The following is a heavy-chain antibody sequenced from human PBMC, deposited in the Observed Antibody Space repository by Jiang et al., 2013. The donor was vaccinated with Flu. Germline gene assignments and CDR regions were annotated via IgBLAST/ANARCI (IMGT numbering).Heavy chain of an antibody. J-gene: IGHJ4*02. CDR3: ARGNLGGYRAPFDY. V-gene: IGHV4-61*02. CDR1: GGSISSGSYY. CDR2: IYTSGST. D-gene: IGHD5-18*01. Sequence: KPSQTLSLTCTVSGGSISSGSYYWSWIRQPAGKGLEWIGRIYTSGSTNYNPSLKSRVTISVDTSKNQFSLKLSSVTAADTAVYYCARGNLGGYRAPFDYWGQGTLVTVSS.